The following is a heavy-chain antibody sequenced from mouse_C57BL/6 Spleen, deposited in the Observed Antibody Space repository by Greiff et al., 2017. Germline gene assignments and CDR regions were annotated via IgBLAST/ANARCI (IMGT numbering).Heavy chain of an antibody. J-gene: IGHJ4*01. Sequence: EVQLVESGGGLVKPGGSLKLSCAASGFTFSDYGMHWVRQAPEKGLEWVAYISSGSSTIYYADTVKGRFTISRDNAKNTLFLQMTSLRSEDTAMYYCARLYDGYSLYAMDYWGQGTSVTVSS. CDR1: GFTFSDYG. CDR2: ISSGSSTI. CDR3: ARLYDGYSLYAMDY. V-gene: IGHV5-17*01. D-gene: IGHD2-3*01.